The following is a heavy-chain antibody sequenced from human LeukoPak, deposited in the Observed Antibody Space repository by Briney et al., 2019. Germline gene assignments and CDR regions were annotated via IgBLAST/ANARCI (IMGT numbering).Heavy chain of an antibody. CDR1: GFTFSSYS. CDR2: ISSSSSYI. Sequence: GGSLGLSCAASGFTFSSYSMNWVRQAPGKGLEWVSSISSSSSYIYYADSVKGRFTISRDNAKNSLYLQMNSLRAEDTAVYYCARLAYCGGGCYYYYGMDVWGQGTTVTVSS. D-gene: IGHD2-21*02. CDR3: ARLAYCGGGCYYYYGMDV. J-gene: IGHJ6*02. V-gene: IGHV3-21*01.